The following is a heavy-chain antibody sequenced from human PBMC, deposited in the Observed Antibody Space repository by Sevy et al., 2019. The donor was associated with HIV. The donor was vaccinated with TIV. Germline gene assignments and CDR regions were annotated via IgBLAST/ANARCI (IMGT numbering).Heavy chain of an antibody. Sequence: GGSLRLSCAASGFTFSSYAMSWVRQAPGKGLEWVSAISGSGGSTYYADSVKGRFTISRDNSKNKLYLQMNSLRAEDTAVYYCAKERFQVSGWYHRDYWGQGTLVTVSS. V-gene: IGHV3-23*01. D-gene: IGHD6-19*01. CDR2: ISGSGGST. J-gene: IGHJ4*02. CDR1: GFTFSSYA. CDR3: AKERFQVSGWYHRDY.